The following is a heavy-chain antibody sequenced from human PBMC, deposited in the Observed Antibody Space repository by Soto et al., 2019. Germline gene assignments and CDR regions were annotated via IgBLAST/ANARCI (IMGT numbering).Heavy chain of an antibody. D-gene: IGHD5-12*01. CDR3: ATAITPGWFDP. CDR1: GYTLTELS. J-gene: IGHJ5*02. Sequence: ASVKVSCKVSGYTLTELSMHWARQAPGKGLEWMGGFDPGDGETIYAQKFQGIVTMTEDTSTDTAYMELSSLRSENTAVYYCATAITPGWFDPWGQGTLVTVSS. V-gene: IGHV1-24*01. CDR2: FDPGDGET.